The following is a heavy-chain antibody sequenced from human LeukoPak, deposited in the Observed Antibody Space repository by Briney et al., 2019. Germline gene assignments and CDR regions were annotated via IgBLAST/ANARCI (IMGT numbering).Heavy chain of an antibody. D-gene: IGHD3-22*01. CDR3: AREVSEGFDF. CDR2: FGIRSTSV. J-gene: IGHJ4*02. Sequence: GGSLRLSCTASGFTFSGYSMNWIRQAPGKGLEWVSSFGIRSTSVYHAGSVKGRFAISRDNAKNSLFLQMNSLRAEDTALYYCAREVSEGFDFWGQGAPVTVSS. V-gene: IGHV3-21*01. CDR1: GFTFSGYS.